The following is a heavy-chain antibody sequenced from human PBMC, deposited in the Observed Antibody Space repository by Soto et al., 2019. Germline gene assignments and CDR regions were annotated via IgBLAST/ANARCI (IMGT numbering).Heavy chain of an antibody. CDR2: IYWNDDK. CDR3: AHRRGVGVVITSSGWFDP. J-gene: IGHJ5*02. D-gene: IGHD3-3*01. V-gene: IGHV2-5*01. Sequence: QITLKESGPPLVKPTQTLTLTCTFSGFSLSTSGVGVGWIRQPPGKALEWLALIYWNDDKRYSPSLKSRLTITKDTSKNQVVLTMTNMDPVDTATYYCAHRRGVGVVITSSGWFDPWGQGTLVTVSS. CDR1: GFSLSTSGVG.